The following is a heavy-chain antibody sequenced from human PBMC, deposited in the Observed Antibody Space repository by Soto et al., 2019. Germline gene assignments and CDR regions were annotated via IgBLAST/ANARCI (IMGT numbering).Heavy chain of an antibody. D-gene: IGHD2-15*01. CDR1: GFTFSSYA. J-gene: IGHJ6*02. CDR2: LSGSGIST. CDR3: AREYCSGGSCYGYGMDV. V-gene: IGHV3-23*01. Sequence: GGSLRLSCAASGFTFSSYAMIWVRQAPGKGLEWVSALSGSGISTYYADTVKGRFTISRDNSKNTLYLQMNSLRAEDTAVYYCAREYCSGGSCYGYGMDVWGQGTTVTVSS.